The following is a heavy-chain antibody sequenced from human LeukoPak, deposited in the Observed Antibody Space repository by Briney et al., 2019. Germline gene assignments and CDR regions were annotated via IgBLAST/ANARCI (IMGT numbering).Heavy chain of an antibody. Sequence: ASVKVSCKASGYILTDYFLDWVRQAPGQGPEWMGRINCNSGGTMYAQNLQGRVTMTRVTSITTAYMELSGLTSDDTAVYYCARDLSSTSNWEFDFWGRGTLVTVSS. CDR2: INCNSGGT. J-gene: IGHJ4*02. D-gene: IGHD1-1*01. V-gene: IGHV1-2*06. CDR1: GYILTDYF. CDR3: ARDLSSTSNWEFDF.